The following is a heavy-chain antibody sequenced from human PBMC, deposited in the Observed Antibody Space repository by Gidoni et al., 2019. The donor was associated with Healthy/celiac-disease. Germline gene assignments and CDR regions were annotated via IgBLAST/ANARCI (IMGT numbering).Heavy chain of an antibody. CDR1: GGSFRGYY. J-gene: IGHJ5*02. D-gene: IGHD2-2*02. CDR3: ARGQKGGVPAAISKPTVTNWFDP. Sequence: QVQLQQWGAGLLKPSETLSLTCAVYGGSFRGYYWSLTRQPPGKGLEWIGEINHSGSTNYNPSLKRRVTISVDTSKNQFSLKLSSVTAADTAVYYCARGQKGGVPAAISKPTVTNWFDPWGQGTLVTVSS. V-gene: IGHV4-34*01. CDR2: INHSGST.